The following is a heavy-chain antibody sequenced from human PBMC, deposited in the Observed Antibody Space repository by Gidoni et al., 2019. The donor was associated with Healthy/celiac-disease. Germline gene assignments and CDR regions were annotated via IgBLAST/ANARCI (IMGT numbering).Heavy chain of an antibody. CDR3: AKGLRQWLVGFDY. CDR1: GLTFSSYA. D-gene: IGHD6-19*01. J-gene: IGHJ4*02. Sequence: EVQLLESGGGLVQPGGSLRLSCAASGLTFSSYAMSWVRQAPGKGLEWVSAISGSGGSTYYADSVKGRFTISRDNSKNTLYLQMNSLRAEDTAVYYCAKGLRQWLVGFDYWGQGTLVTVSS. CDR2: ISGSGGST. V-gene: IGHV3-23*01.